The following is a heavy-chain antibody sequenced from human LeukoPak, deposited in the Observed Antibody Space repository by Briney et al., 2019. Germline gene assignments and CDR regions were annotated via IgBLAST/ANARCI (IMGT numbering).Heavy chain of an antibody. J-gene: IGHJ4*02. Sequence: GGSLRLSCAASGFTFSSYSMNWVRQAPGKGLEWVSSISSSSSYIYYADSVKGRFTISRDNAKNSLYLQMNSLRAKDTAVYYCARVDTEYQLLSPPPNDYWGQGTLVTVSS. V-gene: IGHV3-21*01. CDR3: ARVDTEYQLLSPPPNDY. CDR1: GFTFSSYS. D-gene: IGHD2-2*01. CDR2: ISSSSSYI.